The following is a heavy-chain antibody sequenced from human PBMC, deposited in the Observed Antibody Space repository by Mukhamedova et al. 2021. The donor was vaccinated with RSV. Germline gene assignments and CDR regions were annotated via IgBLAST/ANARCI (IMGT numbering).Heavy chain of an antibody. CDR2: GNT. J-gene: IGHJ3*02. Sequence: GNTGYAQKFQGRVTMTRNTSISTAYMELSSLRSEDMAVYYCARWPTVTTSFDIWGQGTMVTVSS. V-gene: IGHV1-8*01. CDR3: ARWPTVTTSFDI. D-gene: IGHD4-17*01.